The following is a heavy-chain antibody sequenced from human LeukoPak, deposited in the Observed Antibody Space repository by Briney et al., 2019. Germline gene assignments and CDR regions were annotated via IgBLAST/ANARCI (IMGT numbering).Heavy chain of an antibody. D-gene: IGHD6-13*01. V-gene: IGHV4-38-2*02. CDR2: IYYSGST. Sequence: GSLRLSCAASGFTFSDLYMSWIRQPPGKGLEWIGSIYYSGSTYYNPSLKSRVTISVDTFKNQFSLKLSSVTAADTAVYYCAGDRGNGGIAAAGTFDYWGQGTLVTVSS. CDR3: AGDRGNGGIAAAGTFDY. J-gene: IGHJ4*02. CDR1: GFTFSDLY.